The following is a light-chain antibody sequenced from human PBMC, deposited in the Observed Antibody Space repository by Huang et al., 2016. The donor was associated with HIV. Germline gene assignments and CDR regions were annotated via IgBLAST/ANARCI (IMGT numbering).Light chain of an antibody. CDR1: QSISSSY. V-gene: IGKV3-20*01. Sequence: EIVLTQSPGTLSLSPGERATLSCRASQSISSSYLAWYQQKPGQAPRLCIFAASTRATGIPDRFSGSESGTDFTLIISRLEPEDFAVFYCQQYGSSPPTFGQGTKVEIK. CDR3: QQYGSSPPT. CDR2: AAS. J-gene: IGKJ1*01.